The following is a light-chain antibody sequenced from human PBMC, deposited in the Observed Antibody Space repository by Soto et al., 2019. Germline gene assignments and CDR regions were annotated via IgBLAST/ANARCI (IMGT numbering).Light chain of an antibody. Sequence: EIVMTQSPATLSVSPGERDTLSCRASQSVSSNLAWYQQRPGQAPRLLIYGASTRATGIPVRFSGSGSGTEFTVTISSLQSEDFAVYYCQQYSDWPRTFGQGTKVDIK. J-gene: IGKJ1*01. CDR2: GAS. V-gene: IGKV3-15*01. CDR3: QQYSDWPRT. CDR1: QSVSSN.